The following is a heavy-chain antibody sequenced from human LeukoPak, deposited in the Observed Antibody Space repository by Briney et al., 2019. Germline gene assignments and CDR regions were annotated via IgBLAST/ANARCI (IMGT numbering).Heavy chain of an antibody. J-gene: IGHJ3*02. Sequence: SVKVSCKASGGTFSSYAISWVRQAPGQGLEWMGGIIPIFGTANYAQKFHGRVTITTDESTSTAYMELSSLRSEDTAVYSCAREDQYCSGGSCYNDAFDIWGQGTMVTVSS. V-gene: IGHV1-69*05. CDR3: AREDQYCSGGSCYNDAFDI. D-gene: IGHD2-15*01. CDR2: IIPIFGTA. CDR1: GGTFSSYA.